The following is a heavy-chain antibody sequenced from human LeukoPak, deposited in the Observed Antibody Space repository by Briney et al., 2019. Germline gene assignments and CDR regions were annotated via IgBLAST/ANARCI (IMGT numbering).Heavy chain of an antibody. CDR3: ARDQYDTWSRRGNFDS. V-gene: IGHV1-18*01. D-gene: IGHD3-3*01. CDR2: TNPYNGNT. Sequence: ASVKVSCKASGYSFIKYGISWVRQAPGQGLEWMGWTNPYNGNTNYAQKFQGRVTMTTDTSTSTAYMELRSLRSDDTAVYYCARDQYDTWSRRGNFDSWGQGTLVIVSS. J-gene: IGHJ4*02. CDR1: GYSFIKYG.